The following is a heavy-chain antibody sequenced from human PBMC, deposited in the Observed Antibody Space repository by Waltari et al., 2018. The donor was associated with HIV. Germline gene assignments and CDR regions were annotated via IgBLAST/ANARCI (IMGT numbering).Heavy chain of an antibody. J-gene: IGHJ5*02. CDR2: IDSAGET. CDR3: TRDRGSGWDP. Sequence: EVQLVESGGGLGQPGGALRLSCSAAGCPVNEYDMHWVRQVTGKGLEWVSVIDSAGETYYSASVKGRFTISRENAKNSLYLQMSSLRAEDTAVYYCTRDRGSGWDPWGQGTLVTVSS. V-gene: IGHV3-13*01. CDR1: GCPVNEYD. D-gene: IGHD6-19*01.